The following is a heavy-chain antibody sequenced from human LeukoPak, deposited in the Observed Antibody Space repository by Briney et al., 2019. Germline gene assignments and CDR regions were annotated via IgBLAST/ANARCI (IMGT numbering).Heavy chain of an antibody. CDR3: ARHRCSGGSCYPMNWFDP. V-gene: IGHV4-4*02. D-gene: IGHD2-15*01. CDR2: IYHSGST. Sequence: SETLSLTCAVSGGSISSSNWWSWIRQPPGKRLEWIGEIYHSGSTNYNPSLKSRVTISVDTSKNQFSLKLSSVTAADTAVYYCARHRCSGGSCYPMNWFDPWGQGTLVTVSS. J-gene: IGHJ5*02. CDR1: GGSISSSNW.